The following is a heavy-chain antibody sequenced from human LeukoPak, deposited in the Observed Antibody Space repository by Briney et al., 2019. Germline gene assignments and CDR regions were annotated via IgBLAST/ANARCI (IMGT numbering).Heavy chain of an antibody. Sequence: GGSLRLSCSASGFTFSTYGMSWVRQAPGKGLEWVISISGSGSTTFYADSVKGRFTISRDNSKNMLYPQMTSLRAEDTAVYYCAKGTSTYSSGSFDYWGRGTLVTVSS. CDR3: AKGTSTYSSGSFDY. V-gene: IGHV3-23*01. D-gene: IGHD6-19*01. J-gene: IGHJ4*02. CDR1: GFTFSTYG. CDR2: ISGSGSTT.